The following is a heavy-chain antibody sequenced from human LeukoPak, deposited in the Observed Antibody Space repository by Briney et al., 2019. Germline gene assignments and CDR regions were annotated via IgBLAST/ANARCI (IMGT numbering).Heavy chain of an antibody. CDR1: GYTFTCYY. CDR2: INPNSGST. Sequence: ASVKVSCKASGYTFTCYYMHWVRQAPGQGLEWMGWINPNSGSTNYAQKFQGRVTMTRDTSISTAYMELSRLRSDDTAVYYCARDQSYGSGSRRMDVWGKGTTVTVSS. CDR3: ARDQSYGSGSRRMDV. D-gene: IGHD3-10*01. V-gene: IGHV1-2*02. J-gene: IGHJ6*04.